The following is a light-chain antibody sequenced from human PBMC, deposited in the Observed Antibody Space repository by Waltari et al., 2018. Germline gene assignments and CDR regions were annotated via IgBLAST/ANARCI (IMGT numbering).Light chain of an antibody. Sequence: QSALTQPASVSGSPGQSITISCTGTSSDVGAYNYVSWYPQHPGEAPKLIIYEVSSRPSGVSNRFSGSKSGNTASLTISGLQADDEADYHCSSFTTSSTWIFGGGTKLTVL. CDR2: EVS. V-gene: IGLV2-14*01. CDR1: SSDVGAYNY. CDR3: SSFTTSSTWI. J-gene: IGLJ2*01.